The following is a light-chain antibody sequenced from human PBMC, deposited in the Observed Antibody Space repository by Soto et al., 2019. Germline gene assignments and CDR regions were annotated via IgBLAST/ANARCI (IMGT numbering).Light chain of an antibody. Sequence: EVVLTQSPGTLSLSPGEGATLSCRASQSLTNSFIAWYQQKPGQAPSLLIYDTSNRPAGVPARFSGSRSGTHFTLTISSLEPEDFGLYYCHQRNTFGQGTRLEIK. CDR3: HQRNT. CDR1: QSLTNSF. J-gene: IGKJ5*01. V-gene: IGKV3-11*01. CDR2: DTS.